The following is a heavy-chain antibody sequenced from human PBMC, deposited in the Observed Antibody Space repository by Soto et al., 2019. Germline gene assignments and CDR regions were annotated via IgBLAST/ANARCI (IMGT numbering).Heavy chain of an antibody. Sequence: PSETLSLTCTVSGGSISSGGYYWSWIRQHPGKGLEWIGYIYYSGSIYYNPSLKSRVAMSLDPSKNQFSLRLTSVTAADTAVYYCATNRGLDFYYFDSWGQGAQVTVSS. CDR2: IYYSGSI. CDR1: GGSISSGGYY. D-gene: IGHD2-8*01. CDR3: ATNRGLDFYYFDS. J-gene: IGHJ4*02. V-gene: IGHV4-31*03.